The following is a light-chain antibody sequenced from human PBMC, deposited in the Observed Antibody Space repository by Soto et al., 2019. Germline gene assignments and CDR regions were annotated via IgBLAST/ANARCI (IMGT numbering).Light chain of an antibody. CDR3: QQYKSLST. Sequence: DIQMTQSPSTLSASAGDRVTISCRASQSVTGWLAWYQQKPGKPPQPLIYDGASLRSGVPTRFRGSGSGTEFTLTITNLQAEDFATYYCQQYKSLSTFGQGTKLEI. CDR2: DGA. CDR1: QSVTGW. J-gene: IGKJ2*01. V-gene: IGKV1-5*01.